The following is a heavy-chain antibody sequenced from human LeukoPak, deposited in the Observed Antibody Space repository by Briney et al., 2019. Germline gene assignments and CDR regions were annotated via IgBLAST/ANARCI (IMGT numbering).Heavy chain of an antibody. D-gene: IGHD6-19*01. CDR1: GFTFSSYA. CDR2: ICGSGGST. Sequence: GGSLRLSCAPSGFTFSSYAMSWVRHSPGKGLEWVSPICGSGGSTYYADSVKGRFTISRDNSKNTLYLQMNSLRAEDTAVYYCAKESRYSSGWSLLYYFDYWGQGTLVTVSS. V-gene: IGHV3-23*01. J-gene: IGHJ4*02. CDR3: AKESRYSSGWSLLYYFDY.